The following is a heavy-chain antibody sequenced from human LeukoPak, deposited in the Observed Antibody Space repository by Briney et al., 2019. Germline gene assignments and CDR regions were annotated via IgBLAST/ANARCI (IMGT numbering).Heavy chain of an antibody. V-gene: IGHV3-30*02. D-gene: IGHD6-19*01. CDR3: VQWLEYYFDY. Sequence: GGSLRLSCAASGFTFSSYGMHWVRQAPGKGLEWVAFIRYDGSNKYYADSVKGRFTISRDNSKNTLYLQMNSLRAEDTAVHYCVQWLEYYFDYWGQGTLVTVSS. CDR2: IRYDGSNK. J-gene: IGHJ4*02. CDR1: GFTFSSYG.